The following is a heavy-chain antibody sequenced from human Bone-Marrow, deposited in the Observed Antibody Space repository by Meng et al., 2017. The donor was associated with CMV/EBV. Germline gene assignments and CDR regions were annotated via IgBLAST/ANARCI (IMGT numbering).Heavy chain of an antibody. J-gene: IGHJ4*02. V-gene: IGHV4-59*01. CDR3: ARALCSSCPLVDY. CDR1: GGSISSYY. D-gene: IGHD6-13*01. Sequence: ESLKISCTVSGGSISSYYWSWIRQPPGKGLEWIGYIYYSGSTNYNPSLKSRVTISVDTSKNQFSLKLSSVTAADTAVYYCARALCSSCPLVDYWGQGTLVTVSS. CDR2: IYYSGST.